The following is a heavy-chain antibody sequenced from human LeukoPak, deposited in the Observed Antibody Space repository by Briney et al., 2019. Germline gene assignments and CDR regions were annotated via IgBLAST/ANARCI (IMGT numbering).Heavy chain of an antibody. Sequence: GRSLRLSCAASGFTFSSYGMHWVRQAPGKGLEWVAVIWYDGSNKYYADSVKGRFTISRDNSKNTLYLQMNSLRAEGTAVYYCARDLQDYYYYGMDVWGQGTTVTVSS. CDR1: GFTFSSYG. J-gene: IGHJ6*02. D-gene: IGHD4-11*01. CDR3: ARDLQDYYYYGMDV. V-gene: IGHV3-33*01. CDR2: IWYDGSNK.